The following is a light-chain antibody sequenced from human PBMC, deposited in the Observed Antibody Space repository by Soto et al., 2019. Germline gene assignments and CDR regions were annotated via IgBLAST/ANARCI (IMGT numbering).Light chain of an antibody. CDR3: QQTYSTLWT. CDR1: QSISSY. J-gene: IGKJ1*01. Sequence: DIQMTQSPSSLSASVGDRVTITCRASQSISSYLNWYQHKPGKAPKLLIYAASSLQGGVPSRFSGSGSGTDFTLTISSLQPEDFATYYCQQTYSTLWTFGQGTKVEIK. V-gene: IGKV1-39*01. CDR2: AAS.